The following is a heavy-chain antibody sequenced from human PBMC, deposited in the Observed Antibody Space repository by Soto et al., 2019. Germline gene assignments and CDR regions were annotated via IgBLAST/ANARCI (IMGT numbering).Heavy chain of an antibody. CDR2: ISYDGSNN. Sequence: QVQLVESGGGVVQPGRSLRLSCAASGFTFSSYGMHWVRQAPGKGLEWVAVISYDGSNNHYADSVKGRFTISRDNSKNTLYLPINSLRVEDTAIYYCARLGHLGTSGTWISNYFDYWGQGTLVTVSS. CDR1: GFTFSSYG. J-gene: IGHJ4*02. CDR3: ARLGHLGTSGTWISNYFDY. D-gene: IGHD2-2*01. V-gene: IGHV3-30*03.